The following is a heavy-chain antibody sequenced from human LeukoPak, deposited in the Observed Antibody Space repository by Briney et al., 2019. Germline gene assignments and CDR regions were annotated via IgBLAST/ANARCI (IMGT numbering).Heavy chain of an antibody. CDR2: ISIDGAKT. CDR3: AKGEGGSSSWYDFYDYGMDV. CDR1: GFTFNNFA. Sequence: PGTSPRLSCAASGFTFNNFAMHWVRQAPGKGLEWVAVISIDGAKTYSADSVKGRFTISRGNSKKTLYLKMNTVRAEDTAVYYCAKGEGGSSSWYDFYDYGMDVWGKGTTVTVSS. V-gene: IGHV3-30*18. J-gene: IGHJ6*04. D-gene: IGHD2-2*01.